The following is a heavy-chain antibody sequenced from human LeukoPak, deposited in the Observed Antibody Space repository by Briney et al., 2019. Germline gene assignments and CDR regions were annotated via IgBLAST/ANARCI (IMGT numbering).Heavy chain of an antibody. CDR3: ARHRKVDTAGDY. V-gene: IGHV4-39*01. J-gene: IGHJ4*02. CDR1: GDSISSSSYY. D-gene: IGHD5-18*01. CDR2: IYYNGNT. Sequence: SETLSLTCSVSGDSISSSSYYWSWIRQSPGKGLEWIGSIYYNGNTYYNPPLKSRLTIALDTSRNQFSLELTSVTAADTAVYFCARHRKVDTAGDYWGQGTLVTVSS.